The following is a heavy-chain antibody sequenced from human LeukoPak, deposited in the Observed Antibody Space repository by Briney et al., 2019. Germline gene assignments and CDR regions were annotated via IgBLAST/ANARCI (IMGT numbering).Heavy chain of an antibody. CDR2: IQYDGSNK. D-gene: IGHD6-13*01. CDR3: AKDSSSWYPVDAFDI. CDR1: GFTFSSYG. Sequence: PGGSLRLSCAASGFTFSSYGMHWVRQAPGKGLEWVAFIQYDGSNKYYADSVKGRFTISRDNSKNTLYLQMNSLRAEDTAVYYCAKDSSSWYPVDAFDIWGQGTMVTVSS. J-gene: IGHJ3*02. V-gene: IGHV3-30*02.